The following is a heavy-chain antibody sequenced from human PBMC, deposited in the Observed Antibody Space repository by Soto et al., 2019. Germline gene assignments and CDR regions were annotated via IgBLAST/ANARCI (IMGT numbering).Heavy chain of an antibody. Sequence: XSVKVSCKASGYPFTSYAMHWVRQAPGQRLEWMGWINAGNGNTKYSQKFQGRVTITRDTSASTAYMELSSLRSEDTAVYYCARDASSTGTGWFDPWGQGTLVTVSS. CDR2: INAGNGNT. J-gene: IGHJ5*02. D-gene: IGHD2-2*01. V-gene: IGHV1-3*01. CDR1: GYPFTSYA. CDR3: ARDASSTGTGWFDP.